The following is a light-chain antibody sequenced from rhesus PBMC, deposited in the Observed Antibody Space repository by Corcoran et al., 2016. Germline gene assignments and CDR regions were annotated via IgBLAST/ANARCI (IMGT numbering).Light chain of an antibody. J-gene: IGKJ4*01. CDR1: QSVSSN. CDR3: QQESNWPLT. V-gene: IGKV3-35*01. Sequence: EIVMTQSPATLSLSPGERATLSCRASQSVSSNLAWFQQKPGQVPRLLIYDASNRATGIPDRFSGSGSGTDFTLTISSLEPEDVGIYYCQQESNWPLTFGGGTKVEIK. CDR2: DAS.